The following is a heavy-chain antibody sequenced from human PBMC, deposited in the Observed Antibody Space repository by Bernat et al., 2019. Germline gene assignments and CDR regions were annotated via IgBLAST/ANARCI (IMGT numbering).Heavy chain of an antibody. CDR2: ISAYNGNT. CDR1: GYIFISYG. CDR3: AWTTMVKDPRIYYYDYMDV. V-gene: IGHV1-18*01. Sequence: GAPVPVSGKEKGYIFISYGISWVRQAPGQGLEWIGWISAYNGNTNYAQKLQGRVSMTTDTATSTADMELRSLRPDDTAVYYRAWTTMVKDPRIYYYDYMDVGGKG. D-gene: IGHD3-10*01. J-gene: IGHJ6*03.